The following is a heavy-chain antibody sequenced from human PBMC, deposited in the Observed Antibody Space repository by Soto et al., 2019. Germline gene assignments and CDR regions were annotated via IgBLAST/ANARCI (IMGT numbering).Heavy chain of an antibody. Sequence: SETLSLTCTVSGGSISSYYWSWIRQPAGKGLEWIGRIYTSGSTNYNPSLKSRVTMSVDTSKNQFSLKLSSVTAADTAVYYCARDQKPAYSSGWQRGLWFDPWGQGTLVTVSS. J-gene: IGHJ5*01. V-gene: IGHV4-4*07. CDR2: IYTSGST. D-gene: IGHD6-19*01. CDR1: GGSISSYY. CDR3: ARDQKPAYSSGWQRGLWFDP.